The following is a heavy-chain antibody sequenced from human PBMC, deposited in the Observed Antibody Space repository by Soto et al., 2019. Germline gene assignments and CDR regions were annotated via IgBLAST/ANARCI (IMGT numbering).Heavy chain of an antibody. Sequence: SETLSLTCTVSGGSVSSGSYYWSWIRQTPGKGLEWIGYIYYSGSTNYNPSLKSRVTISVDTSKNQFSLKLSSVTAADTAVYYCARESEDLTSNFDYWGQGTLVTVSS. J-gene: IGHJ4*02. V-gene: IGHV4-61*01. CDR1: GGSVSSGSYY. CDR3: ARESEDLTSNFDY. CDR2: IYYSGST.